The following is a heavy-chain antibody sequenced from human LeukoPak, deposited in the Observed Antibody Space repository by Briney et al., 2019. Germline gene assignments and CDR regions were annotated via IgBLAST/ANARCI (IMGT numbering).Heavy chain of an antibody. D-gene: IGHD6-6*01. CDR3: ARGSIAACLRWFDP. V-gene: IGHV4-34*01. CDR2: INHSGST. CDR1: GGSFSGYY. J-gene: IGHJ5*02. Sequence: SETLSLTCAVYGGSFSGYYWSWIRQPPGKGLEWIGEINHSGSTNYNPSLKSRVTISVDTSKNQFSLKLSSVTAADTAVYYCARGSIAACLRWFDPWGQGTLVTVSS.